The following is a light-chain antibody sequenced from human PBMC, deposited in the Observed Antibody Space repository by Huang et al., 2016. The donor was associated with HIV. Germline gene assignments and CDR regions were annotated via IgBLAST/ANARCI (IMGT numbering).Light chain of an antibody. CDR3: QQLNSYPIT. Sequence: IQLTQSPSSLSASVGDRVTITCRASQGISSYLAWYQQKPGKAPKLLIYAESTLQSGVPSRFSGSGSGTDFTLTISSLQTEDFATYYCQQLNSYPITFGQGTRLEIK. CDR1: QGISSY. J-gene: IGKJ5*01. V-gene: IGKV1-9*01. CDR2: AES.